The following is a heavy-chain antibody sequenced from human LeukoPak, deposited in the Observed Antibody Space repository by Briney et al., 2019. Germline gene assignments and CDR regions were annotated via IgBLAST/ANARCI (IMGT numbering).Heavy chain of an antibody. J-gene: IGHJ6*02. CDR1: GGSIMTYY. CDR3: ARATNVDYFYYYGLDV. D-gene: IGHD1-14*01. Sequence: SETLSLTCTVSGGSIMTYYWSWIRQPPGKRLEWIGYIYDSGITYYNPSLQSRVTLSIDTSKNEFSLNLTSVTAADTAMYYCARATNVDYFYYYGLDVWGRGTTVTVSS. V-gene: IGHV4-59*01. CDR2: IYDSGIT.